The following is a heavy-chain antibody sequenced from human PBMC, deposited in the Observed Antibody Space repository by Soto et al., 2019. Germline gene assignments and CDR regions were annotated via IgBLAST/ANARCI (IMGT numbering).Heavy chain of an antibody. CDR1: GYSFTSYW. J-gene: IGHJ6*02. D-gene: IGHD1-1*01. CDR2: IDPSDSYT. CDR3: ARHGKPGTFSIYYYYGMDV. Sequence: GESLKISCKGSGYSFTSYWISWVRQMPGKGLEWMGRIDPSDSYTNYSPSFQGHVTISADKSISTAYLQWSSLKASDTAMYYCARHGKPGTFSIYYYYGMDVWGQGTTVTVSS. V-gene: IGHV5-10-1*01.